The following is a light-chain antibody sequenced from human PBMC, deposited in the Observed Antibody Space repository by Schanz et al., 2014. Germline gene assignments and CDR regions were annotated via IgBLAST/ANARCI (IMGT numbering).Light chain of an antibody. CDR1: SSDIGGYNY. CDR2: EVN. V-gene: IGLV2-23*02. CDR3: YSSARGISL. J-gene: IGLJ2*01. Sequence: QSVLTQPASVSGSPGQSITISCTGTSSDIGGYNYVSWYQQHPGKAPTLLIFEVNKRPSGVSDRFSASKSGNTASLTVSGLQPEDEADYYCYSSARGISLFGGGTKLTVL.